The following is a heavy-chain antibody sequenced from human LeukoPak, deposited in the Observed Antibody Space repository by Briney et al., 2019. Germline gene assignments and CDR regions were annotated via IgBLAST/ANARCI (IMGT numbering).Heavy chain of an antibody. CDR1: GFTFSSYS. CDR2: ISSSSSDI. D-gene: IGHD6-13*01. Sequence: GGSLRLSCAASGFTFSSYSMNWVRQAPGKGLEWVSSISSSSSDIYYADSVKGRFTISRDNAKNSLYLQMNSLRAEDTAVYYCARVYFGAAAGTFGGSYFDYWGQGTLVTVSS. V-gene: IGHV3-21*01. J-gene: IGHJ4*02. CDR3: ARVYFGAAAGTFGGSYFDY.